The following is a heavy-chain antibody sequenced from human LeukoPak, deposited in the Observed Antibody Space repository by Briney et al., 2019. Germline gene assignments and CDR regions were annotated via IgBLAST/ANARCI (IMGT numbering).Heavy chain of an antibody. Sequence: GASVKVSCKASGYTFTNYGITWVRQAPGQGLEWMGWISAYNGNTNYKQKLQGRVTMTTDTSTSTVYMELRSLRSDDTAIYYCARESGSVPAGYWGQGTLVAVSS. V-gene: IGHV1-18*01. CDR1: GYTFTNYG. CDR2: ISAYNGNT. J-gene: IGHJ4*02. D-gene: IGHD3-10*01. CDR3: ARESGSVPAGY.